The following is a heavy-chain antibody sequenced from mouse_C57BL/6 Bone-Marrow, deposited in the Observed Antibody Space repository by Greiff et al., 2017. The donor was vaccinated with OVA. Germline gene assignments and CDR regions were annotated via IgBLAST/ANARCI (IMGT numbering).Heavy chain of an antibody. CDR2: IRSKSNNYAT. CDR3: VRQGAYSNSCAY. V-gene: IGHV10-1*01. J-gene: IGHJ3*01. CDR1: GFSFNTYA. D-gene: IGHD2-5*01. Sequence: EVQLVESGGGLVQPKGSLKLSCAASGFSFNTYAMNWVRQAPGKGLEWVARIRSKSNNYATYYADSVKDRFTISRDDSESMLYLQMNNLKTEDTAMYYCVRQGAYSNSCAYWGQGTLVTVSA.